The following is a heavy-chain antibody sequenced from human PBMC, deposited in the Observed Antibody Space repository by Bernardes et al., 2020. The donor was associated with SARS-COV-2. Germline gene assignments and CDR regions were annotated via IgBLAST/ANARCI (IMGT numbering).Heavy chain of an antibody. Sequence: SETLSLTCAVYGGSFRGYYWSWIRQPPGQGLEWIWEINHSGRTNYNPSLKSRVTISVDTSKNQFSLKLSSVTAADTAVYYCARGRGITGTTDDYWGQGTLVTVSS. CDR3: ARGRGITGTTDDY. V-gene: IGHV4-34*01. D-gene: IGHD1-7*01. J-gene: IGHJ4*02. CDR2: INHSGRT. CDR1: GGSFRGYY.